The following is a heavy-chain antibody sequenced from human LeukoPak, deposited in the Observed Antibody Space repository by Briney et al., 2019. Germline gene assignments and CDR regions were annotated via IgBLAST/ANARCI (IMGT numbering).Heavy chain of an antibody. Sequence: ASVKVSCKASGYTFTSYYMHWVRQAPGQGLEWMGIINPSGGSTSYAQKFQGRVTMTRDMSTSTVYMELSSLRSEDTAVHYCAILAVAGPLAYYYMDVWGKGTTVTVSS. CDR3: AILAVAGPLAYYYMDV. J-gene: IGHJ6*03. CDR1: GYTFTSYY. V-gene: IGHV1-46*01. D-gene: IGHD6-19*01. CDR2: INPSGGST.